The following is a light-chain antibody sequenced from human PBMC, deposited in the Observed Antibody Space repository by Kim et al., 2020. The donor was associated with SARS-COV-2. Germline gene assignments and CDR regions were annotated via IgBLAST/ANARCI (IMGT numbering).Light chain of an antibody. CDR1: NIGSKS. V-gene: IGLV3-21*04. CDR2: YDS. J-gene: IGLJ3*02. Sequence: SYELTQPPSVSVAPGKTARSTCGGNNIGSKSVHWYQQKPGQAPVLVIYYDSDRPSGIPERFSGSNSGNTATLTSSRVEAGDEADYYCQVWDSSSDHRVFCGGTQLTVL. CDR3: QVWDSSSDHRV.